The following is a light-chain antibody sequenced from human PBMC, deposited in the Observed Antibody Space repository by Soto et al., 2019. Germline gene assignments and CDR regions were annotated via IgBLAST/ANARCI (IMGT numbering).Light chain of an antibody. V-gene: IGLV2-14*01. J-gene: IGLJ2*01. Sequence: QSVLTQPASVSGSPGQSITISCTGTSSDVGGYNYVSWYQQHPGKAPKLMIYEVSNRPSGVSNRFSGSKSGNTASLTISGRPAEDEADYNCSSYTSSSTYVVFGGGTKLPVL. CDR2: EVS. CDR3: SSYTSSSTYVV. CDR1: SSDVGGYNY.